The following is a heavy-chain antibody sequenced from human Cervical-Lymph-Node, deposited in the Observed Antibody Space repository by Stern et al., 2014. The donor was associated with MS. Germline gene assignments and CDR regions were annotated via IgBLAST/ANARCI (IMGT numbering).Heavy chain of an antibody. CDR1: GFTFSSYG. CDR3: AREGGNTAEYFQH. Sequence: QVQLVESGGGVVQPGRSLRLSCAASGFTFSSYGMHWVRQAPGKGLEWVAVIWFDGRNKYYADSVKGRLTISRDNSKNTLYLQMNSLRAEDTAVYYCAREGGNTAEYFQHWGQGTLVTVSS. V-gene: IGHV3-33*01. D-gene: IGHD4-23*01. CDR2: IWFDGRNK. J-gene: IGHJ1*01.